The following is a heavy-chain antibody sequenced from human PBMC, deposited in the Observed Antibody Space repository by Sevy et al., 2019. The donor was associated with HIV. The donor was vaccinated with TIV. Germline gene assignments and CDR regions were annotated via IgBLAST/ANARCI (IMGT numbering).Heavy chain of an antibody. V-gene: IGHV3-23*01. CDR3: ARDRLPNSGSYSRTCDY. J-gene: IGHJ4*02. CDR2: ISGSGGST. D-gene: IGHD1-26*01. Sequence: GGSLRLSCAASGFTFSSYAMTWVRQAPGKGLEWVSSISGSGGSTYYADSVKGRFTISRDNSKNTLYLQMNSLKAEDMAVYYCARDRLPNSGSYSRTCDYWGQGTLVTVSS. CDR1: GFTFSSYA.